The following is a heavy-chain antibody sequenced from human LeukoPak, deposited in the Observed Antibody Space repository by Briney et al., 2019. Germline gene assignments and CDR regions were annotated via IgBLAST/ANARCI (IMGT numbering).Heavy chain of an antibody. J-gene: IGHJ4*02. CDR2: FDPEDGET. V-gene: IGHV1-24*01. Sequence: ASVKVSCKVSGYTLTELSMHWVRQAPGKGLEWMGGFDPEDGETIYAQKFQGRVTMTEDTSTDTAYMELSSLRSEDTAVYYCATLIKYDSSGPALDYWGQGTLVTASS. D-gene: IGHD3-22*01. CDR3: ATLIKYDSSGPALDY. CDR1: GYTLTELS.